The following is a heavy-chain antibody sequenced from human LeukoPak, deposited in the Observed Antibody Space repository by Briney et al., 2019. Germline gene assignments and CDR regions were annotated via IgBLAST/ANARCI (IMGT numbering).Heavy chain of an antibody. Sequence: SSETLSLTCTVSGGSISSYYWSWIRQPPGKGLEWIGYIYYSGSTNYNPSLKSRVTISVDTSKNQFSLKLSSVTAADTAVYYCAREYYDYVWGSFRPNYSFDYWGQGTLVTVSS. CDR1: GGSISSYY. D-gene: IGHD3-16*02. V-gene: IGHV4-59*12. CDR2: IYYSGST. CDR3: AREYYDYVWGSFRPNYSFDY. J-gene: IGHJ4*02.